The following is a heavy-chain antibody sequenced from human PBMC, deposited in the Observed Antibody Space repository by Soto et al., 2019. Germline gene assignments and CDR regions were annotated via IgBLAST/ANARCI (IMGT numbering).Heavy chain of an antibody. Sequence: ASVKVSCKASGYTFTSYAMHWVRQAPGQRLEWMGWINAGNGNTKYSQKYQGRVTITRDTSASTAYMELSSLRSEDTAVYYCARGVAGPLHWFDPWGQGTLVTVSS. CDR1: GYTFTSYA. J-gene: IGHJ5*02. CDR3: ARGVAGPLHWFDP. D-gene: IGHD6-19*01. CDR2: INAGNGNT. V-gene: IGHV1-3*01.